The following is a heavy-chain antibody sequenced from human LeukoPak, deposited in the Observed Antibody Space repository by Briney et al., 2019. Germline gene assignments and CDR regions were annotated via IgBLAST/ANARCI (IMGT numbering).Heavy chain of an antibody. V-gene: IGHV3-30*04. Sequence: GGSLRLSCAASGISFSSNAMHWVRQAPGKGLEWVALISYHGKNIQYADSVKGRFTISRDNSKNTLFLQMNSLRVEDTALYYCARDKAGGWYATFDYWGQGTLVTVSS. J-gene: IGHJ4*02. CDR3: ARDKAGGWYATFDY. CDR1: GISFSSNA. CDR2: ISYHGKNI. D-gene: IGHD6-19*01.